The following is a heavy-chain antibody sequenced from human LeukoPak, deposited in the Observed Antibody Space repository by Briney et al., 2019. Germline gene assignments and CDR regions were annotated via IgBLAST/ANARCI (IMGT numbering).Heavy chain of an antibody. CDR1: GGSFSGYY. J-gene: IGHJ4*02. V-gene: IGHV4-34*01. D-gene: IGHD6-13*01. CDR2: LNHSGST. Sequence: SETLSLTCAVYGGSFSGYYWSWIRQPPGKGLEWIGELNHSGSTNYNPSLKSRVTISVDTSKNQFSLKLSSVTAADTAVYYCARSFREAAADYDYWGQGTLVTVSS. CDR3: ARSFREAAADYDY.